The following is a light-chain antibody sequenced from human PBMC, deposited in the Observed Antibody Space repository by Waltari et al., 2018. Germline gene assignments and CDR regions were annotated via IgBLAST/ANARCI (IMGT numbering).Light chain of an antibody. CDR1: QSIDFY. Sequence: DLQMTQSPSSLSASVGDRITITCRASQSIDFYLHWYRQRPGKAPELLIYASNILQSGVPSRFRGSGSWTEFTLTISSLQTEDFAIYYCQQSYSSPWTFGPGTKVEIK. J-gene: IGKJ1*01. CDR2: ASN. V-gene: IGKV1-39*01. CDR3: QQSYSSPWT.